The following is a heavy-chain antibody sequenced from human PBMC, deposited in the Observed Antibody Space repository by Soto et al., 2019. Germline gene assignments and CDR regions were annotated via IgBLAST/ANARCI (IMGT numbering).Heavy chain of an antibody. CDR2: VSAYNGNT. CDR1: GYSFTSYG. CDR3: ARDLAVALIDY. Sequence: QVQLVQSGAEVKKPGASVKVSCKASGYSFTSYGISWVRQAPGQGLEWMGWVSAYNGNTKYAQKLQGRVTMTTDTSPSTGYMGLRRLGSDGTGRDYCARDLAVALIDYWGQGTLVTVSS. V-gene: IGHV1-18*01. J-gene: IGHJ4*02. D-gene: IGHD6-19*01.